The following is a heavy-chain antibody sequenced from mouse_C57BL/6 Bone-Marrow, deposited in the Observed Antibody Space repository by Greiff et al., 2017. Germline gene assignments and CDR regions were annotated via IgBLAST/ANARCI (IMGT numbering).Heavy chain of an antibody. J-gene: IGHJ3*01. D-gene: IGHD1-1*01. CDR2: IDPENGDT. CDR1: GFTIKGDS. V-gene: IGHV14-4*01. Sequence: VQLQQSGAELVRPGASVKLSCTASGFTIKGDSMHWVKQRPEQGLEWIGWIDPENGDTEYAAKFQGKATITADKSSNTAYLQLSSLTSEDTAIYYGATFNYCVSPAGFAYWGQGTLVTVSA. CDR3: ATFNYCVSPAGFAY.